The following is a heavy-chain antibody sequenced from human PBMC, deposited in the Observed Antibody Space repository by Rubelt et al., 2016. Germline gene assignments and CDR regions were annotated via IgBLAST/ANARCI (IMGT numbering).Heavy chain of an antibody. CDR2: ISYDGSNK. D-gene: IGHD1-26*01. J-gene: IGHJ4*02. V-gene: IGHV3-30*04. CDR1: GLTFSSSA. Sequence: GLTFSSSAMHWVRQAPDKGLEWLAVISYDGSNKYYADSVKGRFTISRDNSKNTLYLQMNSLRAEDTAVYYCARGWPIMGTTALDYWGQGTLVTVSS. CDR3: ARGWPIMGTTALDY.